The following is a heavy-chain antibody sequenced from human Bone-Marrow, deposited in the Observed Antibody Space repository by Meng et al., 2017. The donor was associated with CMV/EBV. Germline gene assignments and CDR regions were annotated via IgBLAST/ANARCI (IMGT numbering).Heavy chain of an antibody. CDR1: GGTFSSYT. V-gene: IGHV1-69*04. J-gene: IGHJ5*02. CDR3: ARDRRGYSGYNLWFDP. Sequence: SVKVSCKASGGTFSSYTISWVRQAPGQGLEWMGRIIPILGIANYAQKFQGRVTITADKSTSTAYRELSSLRSEDTAVYYCARDRRGYSGYNLWFDPWGQGTLVTVSS. CDR2: IIPILGIA. D-gene: IGHD5-12*01.